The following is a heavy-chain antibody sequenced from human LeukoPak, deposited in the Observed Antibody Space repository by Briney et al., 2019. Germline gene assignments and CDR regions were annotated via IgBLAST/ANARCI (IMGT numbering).Heavy chain of an antibody. Sequence: ASVKVSCKASGYTFTGYYMHWVRQAPGQGLEWMGWINPNSGGTNYAQKFQGRVTMTRDTSISTAYMELSRLRSDDTAVYYCARQGPGATGSLPFWGQGTLVTVSS. D-gene: IGHD1-26*01. J-gene: IGHJ4*02. V-gene: IGHV1-2*02. CDR2: INPNSGGT. CDR3: ARQGPGATGSLPF. CDR1: GYTFTGYY.